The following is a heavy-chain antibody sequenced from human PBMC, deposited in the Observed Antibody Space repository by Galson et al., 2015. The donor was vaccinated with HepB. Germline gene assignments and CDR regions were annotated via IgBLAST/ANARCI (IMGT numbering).Heavy chain of an antibody. D-gene: IGHD1-26*01. J-gene: IGHJ3*02. V-gene: IGHV4-39*01. CDR3: ARPLVLNGRFYPGVGPFHI. Sequence: ETLSLTCTVSGDSISTSLYYWGWIRQGPGQDLEWIGSVYYGGTTYYSPSFQGRVAMSVDTSKNQLSLTLTSVTAADTAVYFCARPLVLNGRFYPGVGPFHIWGQGTMVAVS. CDR2: VYYGGTT. CDR1: GDSISTSLYY.